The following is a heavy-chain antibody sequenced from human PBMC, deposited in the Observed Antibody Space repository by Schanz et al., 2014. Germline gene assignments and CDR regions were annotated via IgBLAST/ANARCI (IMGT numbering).Heavy chain of an antibody. CDR3: AKSYDTSGYSGFDY. V-gene: IGHV3-48*01. J-gene: IGHJ4*02. CDR1: GFTFTTYS. CDR2: ISSSSGTI. D-gene: IGHD3-22*01. Sequence: EVQLVESGGGLVQPGGSLRLSCAASGFTFTTYSMNWVRQAPGKGLEWVSYISSSSGTIYYADSMKGRFTISRDNAKNSLYLQINSLRTEDTAVYFCAKSYDTSGYSGFDYWGQGTLVTVSS.